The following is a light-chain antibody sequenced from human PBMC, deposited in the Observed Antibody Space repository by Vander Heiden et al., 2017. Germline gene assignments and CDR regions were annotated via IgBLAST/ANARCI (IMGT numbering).Light chain of an antibody. CDR1: QGISSY. Sequence: AIRMTPSPSSFSASTGDRVTITCRASQGISSYLAWYQQNPGKAPKLLIYAASTLQSGVPSRFSGSGSGTDFTLTISCLQSEDFATYYCQQYYSYPPYTFGQGTKLEIK. V-gene: IGKV1-8*01. CDR2: AAS. CDR3: QQYYSYPPYT. J-gene: IGKJ2*01.